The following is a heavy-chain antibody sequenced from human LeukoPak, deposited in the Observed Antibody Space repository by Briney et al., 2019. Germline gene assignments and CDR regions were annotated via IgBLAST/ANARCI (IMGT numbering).Heavy chain of an antibody. D-gene: IGHD3-10*01. V-gene: IGHV3-48*01. Sequence: GGSLRLSCAASGFTFSSYSMNWVRQAPGKGLEWVSYISSRRSPIYYADSVKGRFTISRDNAKNSLYLQMNSLRVEDTAVYYCAKLAKYFYGAETFYFFEHWGQGTPVTASS. CDR2: ISSRRSPI. CDR3: AKLAKYFYGAETFYFFEH. J-gene: IGHJ4*02. CDR1: GFTFSSYS.